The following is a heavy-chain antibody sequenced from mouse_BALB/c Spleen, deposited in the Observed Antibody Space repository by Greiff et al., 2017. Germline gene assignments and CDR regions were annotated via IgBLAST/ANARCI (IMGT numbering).Heavy chain of an antibody. Sequence: VKVVESGPGLVAPSQSLSITCTVSGFSLTSYGVHWVRQPPGKGLEWLGVIWAGGSTNYNSALMSRLSISKDNSKSQVFLKMNSLQTDDTAMYYCARVGGNYASWFAYWGQGTLVTVSA. J-gene: IGHJ3*01. CDR1: GFSLTSYG. V-gene: IGHV2-9*02. CDR3: ARVGGNYASWFAY. D-gene: IGHD2-1*01. CDR2: IWAGGST.